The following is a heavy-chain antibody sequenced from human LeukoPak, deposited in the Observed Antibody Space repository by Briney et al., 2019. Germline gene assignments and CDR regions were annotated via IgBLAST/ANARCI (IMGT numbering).Heavy chain of an antibody. V-gene: IGHV5-51*01. J-gene: IGHJ4*02. CDR2: IYPGDSDT. CDR1: GYSFTSYW. CDR3: ARSIEATIRKGTTVNKGNDY. D-gene: IGHD5-12*01. Sequence: GESLKISCKGSGYSFTSYWIGWVRQMPGKGLEWMGIIYPGDSDTSYSPSFQGQVTISADKSISTAYLQWSSLKASDTAMYYCARSIEATIRKGTTVNKGNDYWGQGTLVTVSS.